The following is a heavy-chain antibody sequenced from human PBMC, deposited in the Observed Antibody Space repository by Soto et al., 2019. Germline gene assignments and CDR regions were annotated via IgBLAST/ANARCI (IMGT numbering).Heavy chain of an antibody. V-gene: IGHV3-23*01. J-gene: IGHJ4*02. CDR1: GLTFSASA. CDR3: AKEGYDSGWYWDS. Sequence: VQLLESGGGLVQPGGSLRLSCAASGLTFSASAMTWVRQAPGKWLEYVASITSSGSEVFHAASVKGRSTMSRDNSKIMLYLQMNSLIAEDRAVYYCAKEGYDSGWYWDSWGQGDLVT. CDR2: ITSSGSEV. D-gene: IGHD6-19*01.